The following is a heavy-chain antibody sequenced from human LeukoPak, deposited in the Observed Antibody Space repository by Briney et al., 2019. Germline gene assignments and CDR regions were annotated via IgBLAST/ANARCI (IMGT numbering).Heavy chain of an antibody. CDR2: ISAYNGNT. D-gene: IGHD3-22*01. Sequence: ASVKVSCKASGYTFTSYGISWVRQAPGQGLEGMGWISAYNGNTNYAQKLQGRVTMTTDTSTSTACMELRSLRSDDTAVYYCARDYYDSSGGDYFDYWGQGTLVTVSS. J-gene: IGHJ4*02. CDR3: ARDYYDSSGGDYFDY. CDR1: GYTFTSYG. V-gene: IGHV1-18*01.